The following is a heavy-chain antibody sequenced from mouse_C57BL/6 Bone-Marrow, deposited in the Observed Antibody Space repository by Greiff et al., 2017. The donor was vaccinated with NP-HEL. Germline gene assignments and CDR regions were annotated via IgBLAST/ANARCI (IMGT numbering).Heavy chain of an antibody. CDR3: TRMVVDAY. CDR2: IDPETGGT. D-gene: IGHD1-1*01. V-gene: IGHV1-15*01. Sequence: QVQLQQSGAELVRPGASVTLSCKASGYTLTDYEMHWVKQTPVHGLEWIGAIDPETGGTAYNQKFKGKAILTADKSSSTAYMELRSLTSEDSAVYYCTRMVVDAYWGQGTLVTVSA. J-gene: IGHJ3*01. CDR1: GYTLTDYE.